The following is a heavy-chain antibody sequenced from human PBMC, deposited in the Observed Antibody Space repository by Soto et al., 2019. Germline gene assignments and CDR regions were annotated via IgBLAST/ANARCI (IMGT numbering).Heavy chain of an antibody. CDR3: XXXXXYYDTSGPFDF. CDR1: GFTFSTYG. CDR2: ISHDRSNK. J-gene: IGHJ4*02. D-gene: IGHD3-22*01. V-gene: IGHV3-30*03. Sequence: QVQLVESGGGVVQPGRSLRLSCTASGFTFSTYGMHWVRQAPGKGLEWVAVISHDRSNKYYAESMKDRFTISRDNSKXXXXXXXXXXXXXXXXXXXXXXXXXYYDTSGPFDFWGQGTLVIVSS.